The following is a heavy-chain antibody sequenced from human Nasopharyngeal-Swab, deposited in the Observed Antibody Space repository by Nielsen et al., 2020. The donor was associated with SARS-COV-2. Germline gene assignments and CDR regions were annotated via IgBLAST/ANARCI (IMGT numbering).Heavy chain of an antibody. V-gene: IGHV3-53*01. J-gene: IGHJ3*02. D-gene: IGHD1-26*01. CDR2: IYAGDTT. Sequence: GESLEISCAASGFAVSTNFLTWVRQAPGRGLEWVSVIYAGDTTHYADSVKGRFAISRDDSKNTLYLQMNSLRAEDTALYFCARVGGATVPLSTFDICGPGTMVTVSS. CDR3: ARVGGATVPLSTFDI. CDR1: GFAVSTNF.